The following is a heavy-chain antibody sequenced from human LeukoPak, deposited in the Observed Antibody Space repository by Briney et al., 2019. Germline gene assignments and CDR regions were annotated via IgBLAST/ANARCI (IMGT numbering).Heavy chain of an antibody. Sequence: TGGSLRLSCAASGFTFSRYAMHWVRQAPGKGLEWVAVISYDGSNKYYADSVKGRFTISRDNSKNTLYLQMNSLRAEDTAVYYCARDRTTKTGYKSYFDYWGRGTLVTVSS. D-gene: IGHD3-9*01. V-gene: IGHV3-30-3*01. CDR3: ARDRTTKTGYKSYFDY. J-gene: IGHJ4*02. CDR2: ISYDGSNK. CDR1: GFTFSRYA.